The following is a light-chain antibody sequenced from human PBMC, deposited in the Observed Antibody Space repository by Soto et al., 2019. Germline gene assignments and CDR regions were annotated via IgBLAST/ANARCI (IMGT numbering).Light chain of an antibody. Sequence: QSALTQPASVSGSPGQSITVSCTGTSRDVGNYNFVSWYQQHPGKAPKVIIYDVSIRPSGVSDRSSASKSGNTASLTISGLQTEDEAVYFCSSYTSGSVLFGGGTKLTVL. CDR3: SSYTSGSVL. CDR2: DVS. J-gene: IGLJ3*02. V-gene: IGLV2-14*01. CDR1: SRDVGNYNF.